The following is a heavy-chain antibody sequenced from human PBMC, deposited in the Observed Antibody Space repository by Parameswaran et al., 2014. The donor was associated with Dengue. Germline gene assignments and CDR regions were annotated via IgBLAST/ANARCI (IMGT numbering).Heavy chain of an antibody. CDR3: ATIREVYHDTRSYPWFYSGMDV. D-gene: IGHD3-22*01. V-gene: IGHV4-39*07. CDR2: IYYSGGT. J-gene: IGHJ6*02. Sequence: WIRQPPGKGLEWIGGIYYSGGTYYNPSLKSRVSISGDTSKNLFSLKLSSVTAADTAVYYCATIREVYHDTRSYPWFYSGMDVWGQGTTVTVSS.